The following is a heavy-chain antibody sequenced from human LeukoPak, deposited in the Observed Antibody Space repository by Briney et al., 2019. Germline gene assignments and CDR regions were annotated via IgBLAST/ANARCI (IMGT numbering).Heavy chain of an antibody. CDR2: INHSGST. CDR1: GGSFSGYY. CDR3: ARDGYNRGDY. J-gene: IGHJ4*02. Sequence: SETPSLTCAVYGGSFSGYYWSWIRQPPGKGLEWIGEINHSGSTNYNPSLKSRVTISVDTSKNQFSLKLSSVTAADTAVYYCARDGYNRGDYWGQGTLVTVSS. D-gene: IGHD5-24*01. V-gene: IGHV4-34*01.